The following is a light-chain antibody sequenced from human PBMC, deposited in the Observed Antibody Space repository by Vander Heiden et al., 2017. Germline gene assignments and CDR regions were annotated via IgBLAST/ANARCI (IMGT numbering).Light chain of an antibody. CDR1: QSVRSSY. CDR2: GAS. J-gene: IGKJ2*01. V-gene: IGKV3-20*01. Sequence: EIVLTQSPGTLSLSPGERATLSCRASQSVRSSYLAWYQQKPGQAPRLLIFGASSRATGIPDRFSGSGSGTDFTRTISRLEPEDFAVYYCQQYGSSPETFGQGTKLEIK. CDR3: QQYGSSPET.